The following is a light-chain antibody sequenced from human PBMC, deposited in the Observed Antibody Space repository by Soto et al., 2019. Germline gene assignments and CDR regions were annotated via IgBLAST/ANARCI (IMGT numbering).Light chain of an antibody. Sequence: DIQMTQSPSTLSASVGDRVTITCRASQSISSWLAWYQQKPGKAPKLLIYMASSLESGVPSRFSGSGAGTEFTLTISSLQPDDFASYYCQQYNRYSTFGQGTKLEIK. J-gene: IGKJ2*01. V-gene: IGKV1-5*03. CDR3: QQYNRYST. CDR2: MAS. CDR1: QSISSW.